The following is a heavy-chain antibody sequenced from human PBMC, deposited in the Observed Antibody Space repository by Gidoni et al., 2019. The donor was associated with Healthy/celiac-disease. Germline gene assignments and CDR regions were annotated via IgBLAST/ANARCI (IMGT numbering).Heavy chain of an antibody. CDR2: IWYDGSNK. CDR3: ARDRECSGGSCYSGHYGMDV. CDR1: GFTFSSYG. J-gene: IGHJ6*02. V-gene: IGHV3-33*01. Sequence: QVQLVESGGGVVQPGRSLRLSCAASGFTFSSYGMPWVRQAPGKGREWVAVIWYDGSNKYYAYSVKGRFTISRDNSKNTLYLQMNSLRAEDKAVYYCARDRECSGGSCYSGHYGMDVWGQGTTVTVSS. D-gene: IGHD2-15*01.